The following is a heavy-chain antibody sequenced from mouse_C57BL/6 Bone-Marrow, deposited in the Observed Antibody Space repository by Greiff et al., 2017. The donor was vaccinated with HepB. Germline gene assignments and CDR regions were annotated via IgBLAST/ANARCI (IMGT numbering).Heavy chain of an antibody. CDR1: GYSIPSDY. CDR2: ISYSGST. V-gene: IGHV3-8*01. Sequence: DVQLQESGPGLAKPSPTLSLTCSVTGYSIPSDYWNWIRKFPGNKLEYMGYISYSGSTYYNPSLKSRISITRDTSKNQYYLQLNSVTTEDTATYYCARFFPGRGVRYCDVWGTGTTVTVSS. J-gene: IGHJ1*03. D-gene: IGHD1-1*01. CDR3: ARFFPGRGVRYCDV.